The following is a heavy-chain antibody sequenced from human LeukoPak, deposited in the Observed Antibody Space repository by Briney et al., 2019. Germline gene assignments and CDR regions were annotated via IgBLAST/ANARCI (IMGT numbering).Heavy chain of an antibody. D-gene: IGHD4-17*01. Sequence: SETLSLTCAVSGGSISSGGYSWSWIRQPPGKGLEWIGYIYYSGSTNYNPSLKSRVTISVDTSKNQFSLKLSSVTAADTAVYYCARGADWGYGDYDRWFDPWGQGTLVTVSS. CDR2: IYYSGST. CDR3: ARGADWGYGDYDRWFDP. CDR1: GGSISSGGYS. J-gene: IGHJ5*02. V-gene: IGHV4-61*08.